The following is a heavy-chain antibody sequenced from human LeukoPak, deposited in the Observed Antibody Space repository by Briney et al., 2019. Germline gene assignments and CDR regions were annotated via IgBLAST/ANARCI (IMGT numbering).Heavy chain of an antibody. CDR1: GYTFTSYY. CDR2: INPSGGST. CDR3: ARDPFARYSSSWYGYYYGMGV. V-gene: IGHV1-46*01. Sequence: ASVKVSCKASGYTFTSYYMHWVRQAPGQGLEWMGIINPSGGSTSYAQKFQGRVTMTRDTSTSTVYMELSSLRSDDTAVYYCARDPFARYSSSWYGYYYGMGVWAKGPRSPSP. D-gene: IGHD6-13*01. J-gene: IGHJ6*02.